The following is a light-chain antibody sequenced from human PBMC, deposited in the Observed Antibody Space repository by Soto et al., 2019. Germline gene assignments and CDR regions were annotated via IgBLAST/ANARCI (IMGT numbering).Light chain of an antibody. CDR2: GAF. V-gene: IGKV3-15*01. J-gene: IGKJ4*01. CDR3: QQFSSYPLT. Sequence: EIVMTQSPGTLSVSPGERATLSRRASQSVSINLAWYQQKPGQAPRLLIYGAFTRATGIPARFSGGGSGTDFTLTISRLEPEDFAVYYCQQFSSYPLTFGGGTKVDIK. CDR1: QSVSIN.